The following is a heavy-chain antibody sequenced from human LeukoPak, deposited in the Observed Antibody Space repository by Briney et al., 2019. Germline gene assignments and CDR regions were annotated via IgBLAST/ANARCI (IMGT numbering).Heavy chain of an antibody. V-gene: IGHV3-30*02. Sequence: GGSLRLSCAASGFTFSSYGMHWVRQAPGKGLEWVAFIRYDGSNKYYADSVKGRFTISRDNSKNTLYLQMNSLRAEDTAVYYCAKAPNTIFGVDSLSGAEYFQHWGQGTLVTVSS. CDR1: GFTFSSYG. CDR2: IRYDGSNK. D-gene: IGHD3-3*01. J-gene: IGHJ1*01. CDR3: AKAPNTIFGVDSLSGAEYFQH.